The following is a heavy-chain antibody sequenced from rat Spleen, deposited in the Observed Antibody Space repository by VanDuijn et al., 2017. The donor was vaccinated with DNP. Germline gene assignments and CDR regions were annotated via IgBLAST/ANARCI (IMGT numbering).Heavy chain of an antibody. V-gene: IGHV2S12*01. CDR1: GFSLTSYG. J-gene: IGHJ3*01. CDR2: ISSGGST. Sequence: QVQLKESGPGLVQPSQTLSLTCTVSGFSLTSYGVSWVRQPPGKGLEWIAAISSGGSTYYNSVFKFRLSISRDTSRSQVFLTMNGLQTDDTAVYYCAEILFAYWGQGTLVTVSS. CDR3: AEILFAY. D-gene: IGHD3-8*01.